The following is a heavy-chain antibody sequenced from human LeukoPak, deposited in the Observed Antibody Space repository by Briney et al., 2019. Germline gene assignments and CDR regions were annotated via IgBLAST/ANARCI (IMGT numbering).Heavy chain of an antibody. V-gene: IGHV4-4*02. CDR1: GGSISSSNW. CDR3: ARDRGPPLTKWELRRDFDY. Sequence: SGTLSLTCAVSGGSISSSNWWSWVRQPPGKGLEWIGEIYHSGSTNYNPSLKSRVTISVDTSKNQFSLKLSSVTAADTAVYYCARDRGPPLTKWELRRDFDYWGQGTLVTVSS. D-gene: IGHD1-26*01. CDR2: IYHSGST. J-gene: IGHJ4*02.